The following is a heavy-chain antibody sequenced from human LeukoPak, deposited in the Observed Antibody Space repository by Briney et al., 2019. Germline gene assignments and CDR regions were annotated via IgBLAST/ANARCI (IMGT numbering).Heavy chain of an antibody. D-gene: IGHD5-24*01. CDR3: ARDRGWQQSDY. J-gene: IGHJ4*02. V-gene: IGHV3-7*01. CDR2: IKKDGSET. Sequence: GGSLRLSCAASGFTFSKSWMTWVRQTPGKGLERVANIKKDGSETYYVESVRGRFSISRDNAKNSVYLEMNSLRAEDTAMYFCARDRGWQQSDYWGQGTLVTVSA. CDR1: GFTFSKSW.